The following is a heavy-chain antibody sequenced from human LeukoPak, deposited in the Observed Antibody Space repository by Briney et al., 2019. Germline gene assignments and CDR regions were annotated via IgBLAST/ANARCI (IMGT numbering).Heavy chain of an antibody. D-gene: IGHD1-26*01. CDR2: ISGSGGST. CDR1: GFTFSSYA. J-gene: IGHJ4*02. V-gene: IGHV3-23*01. Sequence: PGGSLRLSCAASGFTFSSYAMSWVRQAPGKGLEWVSAISGSGGSTYYADSVKGRFTISRDNSKNALYLQMNSLRAEDTAVYYCAKDLTKVGASYAGDWGQGTLVTVSS. CDR3: AKDLTKVGASYAGD.